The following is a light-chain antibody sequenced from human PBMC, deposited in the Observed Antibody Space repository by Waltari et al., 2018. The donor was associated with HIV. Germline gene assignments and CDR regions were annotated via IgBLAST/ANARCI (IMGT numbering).Light chain of an antibody. Sequence: DIQMTQSPSALSASVAARVTITCQARPYIDNYVSWYQQKAGKAPKLLIYDASNLTTGVSSRSSGGGDGTDITFTISSQQHEDIATYYWQQNEKLPYSFGQGTKLEIK. CDR2: DAS. CDR3: QQNEKLPYS. J-gene: IGKJ2*03. CDR1: PYIDNY. V-gene: IGKV1-33*01.